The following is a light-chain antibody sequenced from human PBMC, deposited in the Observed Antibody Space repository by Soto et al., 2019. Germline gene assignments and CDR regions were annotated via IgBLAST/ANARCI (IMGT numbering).Light chain of an antibody. J-gene: IGLJ3*02. CDR2: DVS. V-gene: IGLV2-14*03. CDR3: SSYTSSSTYVM. Sequence: QSALTQPASVSGSLGQWITISCTGTSSDVGGYNYVSWFQQHPGKAPKLMIYDVSNRPSGVSSRFSGSKSGNTASLTISGLQAEDEADYYCSSYTSSSTYVMFGGGTKLTVL. CDR1: SSDVGGYNY.